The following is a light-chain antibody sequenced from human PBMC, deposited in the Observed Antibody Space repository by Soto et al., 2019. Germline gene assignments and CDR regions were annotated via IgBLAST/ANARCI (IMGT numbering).Light chain of an antibody. CDR1: QSVSSN. CDR2: GAS. Sequence: EIVMTQSPATLSVSPGERATLSCRASQSVSSNLAWYQQKPGQAPRLLIYGASTRATGIPARFSGSGSGTEFTLTISRLQSEDFAVYYCQQYNNWLPIFGGGTKVEIK. CDR3: QQYNNWLPI. J-gene: IGKJ4*01. V-gene: IGKV3-15*01.